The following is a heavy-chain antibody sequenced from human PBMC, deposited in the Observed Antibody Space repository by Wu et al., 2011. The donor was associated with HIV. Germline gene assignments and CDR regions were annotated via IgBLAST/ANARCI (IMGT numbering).Heavy chain of an antibody. Sequence: VKVSCKASGYTFTGYYIHWVRQAPGQGLEWMGWINPNNGGTNYAQKFQGRVTMTRDTSISTAYMELSRLRSDDTAVYYCARPYCSGGNCLGFDYWGQGTLVTVSS. V-gene: IGHV1-2*02. D-gene: IGHD2-15*01. CDR1: GYTFTGYY. J-gene: IGHJ4*02. CDR2: INPNNGGT. CDR3: ARPYCSGGNCLGFDY.